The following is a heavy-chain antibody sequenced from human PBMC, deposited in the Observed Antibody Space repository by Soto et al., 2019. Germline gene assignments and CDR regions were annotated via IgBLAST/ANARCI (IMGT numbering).Heavy chain of an antibody. D-gene: IGHD5-18*01. Sequence: QVQLVQSGAEVKKPGASVKVSCNASGYTFTSYYMHWVRQTPGQGLEWMGIINPSGGSTSYAQKFQGRVTMSRDASTSTVYMERSSLRSEDTAVYYCASVIQLESNYYYYGMDVWGQGTTVTVS. J-gene: IGHJ6*02. CDR3: ASVIQLESNYYYYGMDV. CDR2: INPSGGST. V-gene: IGHV1-46*01. CDR1: GYTFTSYY.